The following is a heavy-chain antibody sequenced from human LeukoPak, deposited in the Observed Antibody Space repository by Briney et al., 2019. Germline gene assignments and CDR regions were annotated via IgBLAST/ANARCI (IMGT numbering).Heavy chain of an antibody. CDR2: GSTFNGHR. J-gene: IGHJ3*01. D-gene: IGHD1-26*01. CDR1: GYTFTDYG. CDR3: ARDAVGARAFDF. Sequence: GASVKVSCKASGYTFTDYGIHWVRQAPGQGLEWISWGSTFNGHRLYGQRFQGRVTMTTAPSTTTVYMELTSLTSDDTALYYCARDAVGARAFDFWGQGTMVIVSS. V-gene: IGHV1-18*01.